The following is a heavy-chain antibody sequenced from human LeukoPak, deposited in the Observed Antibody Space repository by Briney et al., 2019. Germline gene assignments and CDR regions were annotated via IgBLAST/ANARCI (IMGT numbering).Heavy chain of an antibody. Sequence: KTSETLSLTCAVYGGSFSGYYWSWIRQPPGKGLEWIGEINHSGSTNYNPSLKSRVTISVDTSKNQFSLKLSSVTAADTAVYYCARGRRDYYDSSATGRAFDIWGQGTMVTVSS. CDR3: ARGRRDYYDSSATGRAFDI. V-gene: IGHV4-34*01. D-gene: IGHD3-22*01. CDR2: INHSGST. J-gene: IGHJ3*02. CDR1: GGSFSGYY.